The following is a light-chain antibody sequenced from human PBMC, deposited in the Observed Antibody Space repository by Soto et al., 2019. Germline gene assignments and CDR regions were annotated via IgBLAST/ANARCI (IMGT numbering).Light chain of an antibody. CDR2: DAS. Sequence: EIVLTQSPATLSLSPGERATLSCRASQSVSSYLAWYPQRPGQVPRLLIFDASKRATGIPARFSGSGSGTDFSLIINSIDPEDFAVCYCQQRSSWPLTVGGGTKVEIK. J-gene: IGKJ4*01. CDR1: QSVSSY. V-gene: IGKV3-11*01. CDR3: QQRSSWPLT.